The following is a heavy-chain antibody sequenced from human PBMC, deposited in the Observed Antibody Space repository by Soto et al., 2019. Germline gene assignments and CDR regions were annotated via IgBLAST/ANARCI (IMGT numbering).Heavy chain of an antibody. CDR3: ARVVYYGSGSYYSFDY. Sequence: QVQLQESGPGLVKPSETLSLTCTVSGGSVSSGSYYWSWIRLPPGKGLEWIGYIPYTGSTNYNPSLMSRLTISVDTSKNQFSLTLNSVTAADTAVYYCARVVYYGSGSYYSFDYWGQGALVTVSS. D-gene: IGHD3-10*01. J-gene: IGHJ4*02. CDR1: GGSVSSGSYY. CDR2: IPYTGST. V-gene: IGHV4-61*01.